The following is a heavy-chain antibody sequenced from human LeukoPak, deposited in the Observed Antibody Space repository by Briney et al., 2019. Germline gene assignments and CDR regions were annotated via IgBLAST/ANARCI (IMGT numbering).Heavy chain of an antibody. CDR1: GGSFSGYY. CDR2: INHSGST. V-gene: IGHV4-34*01. J-gene: IGHJ6*03. Sequence: SETLSLPCAVYGGSFSGYYWNWIRQPPGKGLEWIGEINHSGSTNYNPSLKSRVSISIDTSKKQFSLKLTSVTAADTAVHYCAAGCTSSSCYWFYYADVWGRGTAVTVSS. CDR3: AAGCTSSSCYWFYYADV. D-gene: IGHD2-2*01.